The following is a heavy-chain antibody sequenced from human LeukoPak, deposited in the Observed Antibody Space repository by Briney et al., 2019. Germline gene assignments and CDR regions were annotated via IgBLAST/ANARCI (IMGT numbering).Heavy chain of an antibody. CDR3: ARDREAGGTSEFDY. D-gene: IGHD2-2*01. J-gene: IGHJ4*02. CDR2: ISSSSSTI. V-gene: IGHV3-48*01. Sequence: GGSLRLSCAASGFPFSSYSMNWVRQAPGKGLEWVSYISSSSSTIYYADSVKGRFTISRDNAKNSLYLQMNSLRAEDTAVYYCARDREAGGTSEFDYWGQGTLVTVSS. CDR1: GFPFSSYS.